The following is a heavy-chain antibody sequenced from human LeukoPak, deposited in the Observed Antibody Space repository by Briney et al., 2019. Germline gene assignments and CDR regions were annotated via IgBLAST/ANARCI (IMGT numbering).Heavy chain of an antibody. Sequence: SQTLSLTCTVSGGSISSGNYYWNWVRQPPGRGLECIGYIHYSGSTYYNPSLKTRVTISVPTSKNQFSLKLSSVTAADTAVYYCVRGRGTAVTTGNWFDPWGQGTLVTVSS. CDR3: VRGRGTAVTTGNWFDP. CDR1: GGSISSGNYY. V-gene: IGHV4-30-4*01. CDR2: IHYSGST. D-gene: IGHD4-17*01. J-gene: IGHJ5*02.